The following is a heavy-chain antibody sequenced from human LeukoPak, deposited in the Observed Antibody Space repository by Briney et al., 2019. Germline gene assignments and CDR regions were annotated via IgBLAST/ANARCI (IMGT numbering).Heavy chain of an antibody. V-gene: IGHV4-30-4*01. CDR3: SRGFSSGWNGNAFDL. CDR1: GGSISSGDYY. CDR2: IYYSGST. Sequence: PSETLSLTCTVSGGSISSGDYYWSWIRQPPGKSLEWIGYIYYSGSTYYNPSLKSRVTISLETSKNQFSLRLSSVTAADTAVYYCSRGFSSGWNGNAFDLWGQGTMVTVSS. J-gene: IGHJ3*01. D-gene: IGHD6-19*01.